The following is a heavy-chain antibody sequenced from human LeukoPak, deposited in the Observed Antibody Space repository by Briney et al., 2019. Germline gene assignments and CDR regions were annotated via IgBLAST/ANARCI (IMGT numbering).Heavy chain of an antibody. CDR3: ARDAGYCSSTTCSADFDY. Sequence: GASVKVSCKASGYTFTGYYMHWVRQAPGQGLEWMGWINPKSGGTNYAQKFQGRVTMTRDTSISKAYMELSRLRSDDTAVYYCARDAGYCSSTTCSADFDYWGQGTLVTVSS. V-gene: IGHV1-2*02. CDR2: INPKSGGT. J-gene: IGHJ4*02. D-gene: IGHD2-2*01. CDR1: GYTFTGYY.